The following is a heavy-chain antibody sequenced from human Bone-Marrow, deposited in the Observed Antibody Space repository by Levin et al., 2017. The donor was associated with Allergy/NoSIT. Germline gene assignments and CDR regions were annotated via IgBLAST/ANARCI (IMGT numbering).Heavy chain of an antibody. Sequence: PVASVKVSCKASGGTFSSYAINWVRQAPGQGLEWMGGIIPIFGTANYAQKFQGRVTITADESTSTAYMELSSLRSEDTAVYYCARATQQLVSGVWFDPWGQGTLVTVSS. V-gene: IGHV1-69*13. D-gene: IGHD6-13*01. CDR2: IIPIFGTA. J-gene: IGHJ5*02. CDR3: ARATQQLVSGVWFDP. CDR1: GGTFSSYA.